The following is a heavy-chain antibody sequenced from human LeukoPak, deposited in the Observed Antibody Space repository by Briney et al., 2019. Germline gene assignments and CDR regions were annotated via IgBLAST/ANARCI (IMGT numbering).Heavy chain of an antibody. Sequence: GGSLRLSCAASGFTFSNAYMNWVRQAPGKGLEWIGHIKSDADGGTTDYAAPVRGRFIISRDDSRNTLYLQMNSLTTEDTAVYYCTTFLTTYFYVSGSDPLDYWGQGTLVTVSS. CDR1: GFTFSNAY. D-gene: IGHD3-10*01. V-gene: IGHV3-15*01. CDR2: IKSDADGGTT. CDR3: TTFLTTYFYVSGSDPLDY. J-gene: IGHJ4*02.